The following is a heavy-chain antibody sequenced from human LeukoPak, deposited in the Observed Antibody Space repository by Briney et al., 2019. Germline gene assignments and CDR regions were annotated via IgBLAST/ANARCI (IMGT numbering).Heavy chain of an antibody. J-gene: IGHJ4*02. CDR3: AKSVVGATTFQDY. V-gene: IGHV3-30*18. D-gene: IGHD1-26*01. Sequence: GGSLRLSCAASGFTFSSYGMHWVRQAPGKGLEWVAVISYDGSNKYYADSVKGRFTISRNNSKNTLYLQMNSLRAEDTAVYYCAKSVVGATTFQDYWGQGTLVTVSS. CDR1: GFTFSSYG. CDR2: ISYDGSNK.